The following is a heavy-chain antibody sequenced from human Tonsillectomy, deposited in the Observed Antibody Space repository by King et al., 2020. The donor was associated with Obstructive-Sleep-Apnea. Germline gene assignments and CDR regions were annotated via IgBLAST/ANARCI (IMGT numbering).Heavy chain of an antibody. V-gene: IGHV4-31*03. CDR3: ARQVPSAYFDY. CDR1: GGSITSGGYF. J-gene: IGHJ4*02. CDR2: IFYTGST. D-gene: IGHD2-2*01. Sequence: PLQESGPGLVKPSQTLSLTCTVSGGSITSGGYFWRWIRQNPGMGLEWIGYIFYTGSTYYNPSLKSRLNMSVDTSKNQFSLTLTSVTAADTAVYFCARQVPSAYFDYWGQGTLVTVSS.